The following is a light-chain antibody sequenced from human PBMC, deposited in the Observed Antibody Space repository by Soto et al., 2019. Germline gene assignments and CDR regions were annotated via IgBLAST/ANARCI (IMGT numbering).Light chain of an antibody. J-gene: IGLJ1*01. CDR1: SSDVGGYNF. Sequence: QSVLTQPASVSGSPGQSITISCTGTSSDVGGYNFVSWYQQHPGKAPKLMIYDVRNRPSGVSNRFSGSKSVNTASLTISGLQDEDEADYYCSSYTSISTYVFGTGTKVT. CDR3: SSYTSISTYV. CDR2: DVR. V-gene: IGLV2-14*01.